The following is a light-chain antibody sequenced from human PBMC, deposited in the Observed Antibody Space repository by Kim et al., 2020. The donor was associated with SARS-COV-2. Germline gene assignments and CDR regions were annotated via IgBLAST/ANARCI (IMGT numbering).Light chain of an antibody. CDR3: QAWDSSTAV. Sequence: VSPGQTASITCSGDKLGDKYACWYQQKQGQSPVLVIYQDSKRPSGIHERFSGSNSGNTATLTISGTQAMDEADYYCQAWDSSTAVFGGGTQLTVL. CDR1: KLGDKY. V-gene: IGLV3-1*01. CDR2: QDS. J-gene: IGLJ3*02.